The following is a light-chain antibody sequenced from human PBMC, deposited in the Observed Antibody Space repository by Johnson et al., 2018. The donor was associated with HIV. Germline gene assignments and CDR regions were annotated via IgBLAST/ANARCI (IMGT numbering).Light chain of an antibody. CDR3: GTWDSSLSAV. V-gene: IGLV1-51*02. CDR1: SSNIGSNY. Sequence: QSVLTQSPSVSAAPGQKVTISCSGSSSNIGSNYVSWYQQLPGTAPKLLIYENNKRPSGIPDRFSGSKSGTSATLGITGLQTGDEADYYCGTWDSSLSAVFGTGTKVTVL. J-gene: IGLJ1*01. CDR2: ENN.